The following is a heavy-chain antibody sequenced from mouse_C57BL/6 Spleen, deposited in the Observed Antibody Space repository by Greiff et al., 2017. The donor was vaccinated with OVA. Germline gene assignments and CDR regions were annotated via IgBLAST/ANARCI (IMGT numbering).Heavy chain of an antibody. J-gene: IGHJ1*03. CDR2: ISYSGST. V-gene: IGHV3-1*01. CDR1: GYSITSGYD. Sequence: DVKLQESGPGMVKPSQSLSLTCTVTGYSITSGYDWHWIRHFPGNKLEWMGYISYSGSTNYNPSLKSRISITHDTSKNHFFLKLNSVTTEDTATYYCAREGYGNKYFDVWGTGTTVTVSS. CDR3: AREGYGNKYFDV. D-gene: IGHD2-1*01.